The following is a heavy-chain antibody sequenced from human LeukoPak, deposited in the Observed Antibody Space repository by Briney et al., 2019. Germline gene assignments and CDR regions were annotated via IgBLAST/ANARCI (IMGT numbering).Heavy chain of an antibody. V-gene: IGHV3-30*04. J-gene: IGHJ4*02. D-gene: IGHD6-19*01. CDR1: GFTFSSYA. CDR2: ISYDGSNK. Sequence: GGSLRLSCAASGFTFSSYAMHWVRQAPGKGLEWVAVISYDGSNKYYADSVKGRFTISRDNSKNTLYLQMNSLRAEDTAVYYCARESSSGWCYFDYWGQGTLVTVSS. CDR3: ARESSSGWCYFDY.